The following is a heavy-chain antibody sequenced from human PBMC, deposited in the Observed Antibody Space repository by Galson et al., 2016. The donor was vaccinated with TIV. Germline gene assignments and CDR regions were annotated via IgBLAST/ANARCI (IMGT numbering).Heavy chain of an antibody. Sequence: SVKVSCKASGGTFSSYSISWVRQAPGQGLEWMGRIVPILGMTNYAQKFQGIVTITADKTTSTAYMDLSSLGSEDTAMYYCSIAPGTYNTAWYVYWGQRTLVTVSS. CDR1: GGTFSSYS. J-gene: IGHJ4*02. D-gene: IGHD6-19*01. CDR2: IVPILGMT. V-gene: IGHV1-69*02. CDR3: SIAPGTYNTAWYVY.